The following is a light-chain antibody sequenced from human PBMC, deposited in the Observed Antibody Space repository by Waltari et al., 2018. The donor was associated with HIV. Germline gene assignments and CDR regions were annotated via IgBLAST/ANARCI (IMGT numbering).Light chain of an antibody. CDR3: QQYVGSLWT. CDR2: STS. V-gene: IGKV3-20*01. Sequence: EIVLTQSPGTLSLSPGERATLSCRASQRVSSSHLTWYQQKPGQAPRLLIYSTSNRATGIPDRFSCSGSGTDFTLTISRLEPEDFAVYYCQQYVGSLWTFGQGTKVEIK. CDR1: QRVSSSH. J-gene: IGKJ1*01.